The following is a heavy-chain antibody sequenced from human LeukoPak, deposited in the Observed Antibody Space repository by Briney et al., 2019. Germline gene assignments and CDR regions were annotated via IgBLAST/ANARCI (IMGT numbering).Heavy chain of an antibody. CDR2: INPNSGGT. CDR1: GYTFSSSG. Sequence: ASVKVSCKASGYTFSSSGISWVRQAPGQGLEWMGWINPNSGGTNYAQKFQGWVTMTRDTSISTAYMELSRLRSDDTAVYYCAREYGGNHLFDYWGQGTLVTVSS. CDR3: AREYGGNHLFDY. D-gene: IGHD4-23*01. J-gene: IGHJ4*02. V-gene: IGHV1-2*04.